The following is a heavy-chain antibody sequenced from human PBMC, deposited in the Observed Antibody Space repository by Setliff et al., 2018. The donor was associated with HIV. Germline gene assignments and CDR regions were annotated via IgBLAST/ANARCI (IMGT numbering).Heavy chain of an antibody. V-gene: IGHV3-64D*09. CDR3: VKDRGPTYYYDSTGYYNFDY. CDR2: ISSNGGNT. D-gene: IGHD3-22*01. J-gene: IGHJ4*02. Sequence: SLKISCSDSGFIFSSYAMHWVRQAPGKGLEYVSAISSNGGNTYYADSVNGRFTISRDNSRNTVYLQMRSLRVEDTAVYYCVKDRGPTYYYDSTGYYNFDYWGQGTLVTVSS. CDR1: GFIFSSYA.